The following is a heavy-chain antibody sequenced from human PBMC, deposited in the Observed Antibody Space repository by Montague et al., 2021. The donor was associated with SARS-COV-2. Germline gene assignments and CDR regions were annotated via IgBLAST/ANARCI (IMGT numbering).Heavy chain of an antibody. D-gene: IGHD3-16*01. Sequence: SLRLSCAASGFTFSNAWMSWVRQAPGKGLEWVGRIKSKTGGGTTDYAAPVKGRFTISGDDSKNTLYLQMNSLKTEDTAVYYCTTTPYDYVWGSYGWGWGQGTLVTVSS. J-gene: IGHJ4*02. CDR2: IKSKTGGGTT. CDR3: TTTPYDYVWGSYGWG. CDR1: GFTFSNAW. V-gene: IGHV3-15*01.